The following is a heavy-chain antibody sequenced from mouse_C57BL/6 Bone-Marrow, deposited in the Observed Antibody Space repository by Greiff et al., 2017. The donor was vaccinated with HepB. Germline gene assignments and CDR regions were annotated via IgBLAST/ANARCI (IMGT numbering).Heavy chain of an antibody. CDR3: AREGRTTVVAPYYFDY. V-gene: IGHV5-16*01. CDR1: GFTFSDYY. J-gene: IGHJ2*01. Sequence: EVHLVESEGGLVQPGSSMKLSCTASGFTFSDYYMAWVRQVPEKGLEWVANINYDGSSTYYLDSLKSRFIISRDNAKNILYLQMSSLKSEDTATYYCAREGRTTVVAPYYFDYWGQGTTLTVSS. D-gene: IGHD1-1*01. CDR2: INYDGSST.